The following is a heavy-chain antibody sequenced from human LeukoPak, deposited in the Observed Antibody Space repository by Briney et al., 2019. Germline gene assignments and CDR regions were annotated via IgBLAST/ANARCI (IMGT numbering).Heavy chain of an antibody. V-gene: IGHV3-21*01. CDR1: GYTFSDYS. CDR3: VSGNDPDYVWGTYRLDAFDI. CDR2: ISSSGTYI. D-gene: IGHD3-16*02. Sequence: PGGSLRLSCAASGYTFSDYSVNWVRQVPGKGLEWVSSISSSGTYIYYADSVKGRFTISRDNAKNSLFLQMNSLRAEDTAVYYCVSGNDPDYVWGTYRLDAFDIRGEGTMVIVSS. J-gene: IGHJ3*02.